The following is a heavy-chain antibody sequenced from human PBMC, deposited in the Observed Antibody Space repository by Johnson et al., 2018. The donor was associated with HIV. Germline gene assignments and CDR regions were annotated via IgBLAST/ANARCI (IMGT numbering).Heavy chain of an antibody. CDR3: ARAHPFYGGNSEGAFDI. D-gene: IGHD4-23*01. V-gene: IGHV3-11*01. CDR1: GFTFSDYY. Sequence: QVQLVESGGGLVKPGGSLRLSCAASGFTFSDYYMSWIRQAPGKGLEWISYISSSGSTIYYADSVKGRFPISRDNAKNSLYLQMNSLRAEDTALYYCARAHPFYGGNSEGAFDIWGQGTMVTVSS. J-gene: IGHJ3*02. CDR2: ISSSGSTI.